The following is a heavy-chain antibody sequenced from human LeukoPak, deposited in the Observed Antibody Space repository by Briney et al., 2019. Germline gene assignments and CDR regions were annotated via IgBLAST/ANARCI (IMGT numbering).Heavy chain of an antibody. CDR3: ARGRNYRYNYYYYMDV. V-gene: IGHV4-34*01. J-gene: IGHJ6*03. Sequence: SETLSLTCAAYGGSFSGYYWSWIRQPPGKGLEWIGEINHSGSTNYNPSLKSRVTISVDTSKNQFSLKLSSVTAADTAVYYCARGRNYRYNYYYYMDVWGKGTTVTVSS. D-gene: IGHD4-11*01. CDR2: INHSGST. CDR1: GGSFSGYY.